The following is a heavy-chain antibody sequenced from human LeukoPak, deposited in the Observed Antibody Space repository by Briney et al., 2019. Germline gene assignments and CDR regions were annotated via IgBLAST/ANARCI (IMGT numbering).Heavy chain of an antibody. CDR2: IYWNDDK. CDR3: AHRRVAVAGMEAPVGWFDP. CDR1: GFSLSTSGVG. J-gene: IGHJ5*02. Sequence: SGPTLVKPTQTLTLTCTFSGFSLSTSGVGVGWIRQPPGKALEWLALIYWNDDKRYSPSLKSRLTITMDTSKNQVVLTMTNMDPVDTATYYCAHRRVAVAGMEAPVGWFDPWGQGTLVTVSS. V-gene: IGHV2-5*01. D-gene: IGHD6-19*01.